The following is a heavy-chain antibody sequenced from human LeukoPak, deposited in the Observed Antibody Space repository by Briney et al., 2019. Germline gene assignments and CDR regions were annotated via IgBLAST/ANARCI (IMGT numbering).Heavy chain of an antibody. CDR1: GDSISSDYY. D-gene: IGHD4-23*01. Sequence: SETLSLTCSVSGDSISSDYYWGWIRQPPGKGLEWIGIIYHSGSTYYNPSLKSRVTISVETSKNQFSLKLSSVTAADTAVYYCARELYGGNSAYWGQGTLVTVSS. V-gene: IGHV4-38-2*02. CDR3: ARELYGGNSAY. CDR2: IYHSGST. J-gene: IGHJ4*02.